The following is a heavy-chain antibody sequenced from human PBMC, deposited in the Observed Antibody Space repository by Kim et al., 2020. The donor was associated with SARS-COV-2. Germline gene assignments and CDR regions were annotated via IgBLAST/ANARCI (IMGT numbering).Heavy chain of an antibody. J-gene: IGHJ4*02. CDR3: ARDSSDGTRHPSYCDF. D-gene: IGHD6-13*01. Sequence: SVKGRVTITRDNSKNTLYLQMISLRDEDTAVYYCARDSSDGTRHPSYCDFWGQGTLVTVSS. V-gene: IGHV3-30*07.